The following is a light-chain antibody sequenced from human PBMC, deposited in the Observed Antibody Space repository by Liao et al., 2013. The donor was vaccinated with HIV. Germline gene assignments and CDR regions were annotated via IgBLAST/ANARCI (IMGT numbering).Light chain of an antibody. V-gene: IGLV3-21*01. Sequence: TQSPPVSVAPGETAIFTCRGSEIGSEGVHWYQHRPGQAPILVIHYDDHRPAGIPGRFSGSKSGNTATLSINRVDAGDEADYYCQVWDTGTETMIFGGGTKLTVL. CDR3: QVWDTGTETMI. CDR2: YDD. J-gene: IGLJ2*01. CDR1: EIGSEG.